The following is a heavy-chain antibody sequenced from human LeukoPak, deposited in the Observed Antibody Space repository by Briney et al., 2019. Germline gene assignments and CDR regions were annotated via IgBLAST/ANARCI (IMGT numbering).Heavy chain of an antibody. Sequence: ASVKVSCKVSGYTLTELSMHWVRQAPGNGGEWWGGFDPVVGVTVYAQKLQGRVTMTEATSTDTAYMELSSLRSEDTAVYYCATDLARGFIVGATSYWGQGTLVTVSS. V-gene: IGHV1-24*01. J-gene: IGHJ4*02. CDR3: ATDLARGFIVGATSY. CDR2: FDPVVGVT. D-gene: IGHD1-26*01. CDR1: GYTLTELS.